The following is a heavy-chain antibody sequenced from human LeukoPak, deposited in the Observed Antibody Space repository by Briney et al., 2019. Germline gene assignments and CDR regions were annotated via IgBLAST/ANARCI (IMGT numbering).Heavy chain of an antibody. CDR2: ISSSSSYI. CDR3: ARGGAYCGGDCYVDY. V-gene: IGHV3-21*01. J-gene: IGHJ4*02. Sequence: GGSLRLSCAASGFTFSSYSMNWVRQAPGKGLEWVSSISSSSSYIYYADSVKGRFTISRDNAKNSLYLQMNSLRAEDTAVYYCARGGAYCGGDCYVDYWGQGTLVTVSS. D-gene: IGHD2-21*02. CDR1: GFTFSSYS.